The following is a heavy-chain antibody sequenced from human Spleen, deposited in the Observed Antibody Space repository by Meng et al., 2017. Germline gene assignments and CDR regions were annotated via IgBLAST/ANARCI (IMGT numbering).Heavy chain of an antibody. Sequence: QVQLVQSGAGVKKPGASVKVSCDASGYPLSGDGFSWVRQAPGQGLEWLGWINVYNGKTDYALKFQDKVTMTTDTFTNTAYMELRSLRSDDTAVYYCATRGNPYLNCWGQGTLVTVSS. CDR3: ATRGNPYLNC. CDR2: INVYNGKT. V-gene: IGHV1-18*01. J-gene: IGHJ4*02. CDR1: GYPLSGDG.